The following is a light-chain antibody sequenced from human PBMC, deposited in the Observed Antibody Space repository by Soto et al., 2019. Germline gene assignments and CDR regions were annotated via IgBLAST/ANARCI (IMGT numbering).Light chain of an antibody. CDR3: QKRSNWPPFT. V-gene: IGKV3D-20*02. CDR1: QSVSNNY. J-gene: IGKJ5*01. CDR2: GAS. Sequence: EILLTRAPGTLSLSPEEIATLSCSASQSVSNNYLAWYQQKPGQAPRLLIYGASNRATGIPDTFSGSGSGTAFTLPISRLEPADFAVSYCQKRSNWPPFTCGQGTRREIK.